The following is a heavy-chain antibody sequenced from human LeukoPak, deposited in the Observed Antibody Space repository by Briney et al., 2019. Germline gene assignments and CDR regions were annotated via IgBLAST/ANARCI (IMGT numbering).Heavy chain of an antibody. CDR3: ARGIPLVRGRYNWFDP. D-gene: IGHD3-10*01. V-gene: IGHV4-59*01. CDR1: GGSISSYY. CDR2: IYYSGST. Sequence: SETLSLTCTVSGGSISSYYWSWIRQPPGKGLEWIGYIYYSGSTNYNPSPKSRVTISVDTSKNQFSLKLSSVTADDTAVYFCARGIPLVRGRYNWFDPWGQGTLVIVSS. J-gene: IGHJ5*02.